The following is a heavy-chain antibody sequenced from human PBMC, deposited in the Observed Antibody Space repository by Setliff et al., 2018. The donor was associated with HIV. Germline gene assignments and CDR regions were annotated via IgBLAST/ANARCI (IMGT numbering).Heavy chain of an antibody. CDR3: AAFDSGRDV. D-gene: IGHD6-19*01. J-gene: IGHJ4*02. CDR1: GGSLSSYY. V-gene: IGHV4-34*01. Sequence: SETLSLTCVAYGGSLSSYYWNWIRQTPGKGLEWIGEIHPTGHINYNPSHKSRVTVSLDTSKIQSSLKLNSVTAADTGVYYCAAFDSGRDVWGQGTLVTVSS. CDR2: IHPTGHI.